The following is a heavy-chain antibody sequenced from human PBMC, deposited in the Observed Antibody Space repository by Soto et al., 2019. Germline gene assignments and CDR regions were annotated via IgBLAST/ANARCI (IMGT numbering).Heavy chain of an antibody. CDR2: ISGSGGRT. CDR1: GFTFSSYA. CDR3: AKPRQYCSSTSCPEPGMDV. D-gene: IGHD2-2*01. V-gene: IGHV3-23*01. J-gene: IGHJ6*02. Sequence: EVQLLESGGGLVQPGGSLRLSCAASGFTFSSYAKSWVRQAPGKGLEWVSAISGSGGRTYYADSVKGRFTISRDNSKNTLYLQMNSLRAEDTAVYYCAKPRQYCSSTSCPEPGMDVWGQGTTVTVSS.